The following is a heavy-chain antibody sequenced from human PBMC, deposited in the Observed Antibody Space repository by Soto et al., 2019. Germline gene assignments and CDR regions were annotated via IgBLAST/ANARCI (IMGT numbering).Heavy chain of an antibody. D-gene: IGHD3-16*01. CDR1: GFTFSSYA. CDR3: VQDRVWSGPPGFDY. Sequence: PGGSLRLSCSAPGFTFSSYAMHWVRQAPGKGLEYVSAISSNGGSTYYADSVKGRFTISRDNSKNTLYLQMSSLRAEDTAVYYCVQDRVWSGPPGFDYWGQGTLVTVSS. V-gene: IGHV3-64D*06. CDR2: ISSNGGST. J-gene: IGHJ4*02.